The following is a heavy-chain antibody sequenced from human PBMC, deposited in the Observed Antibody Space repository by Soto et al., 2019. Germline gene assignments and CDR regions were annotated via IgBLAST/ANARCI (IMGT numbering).Heavy chain of an antibody. V-gene: IGHV3-72*01. CDR1: GFTFNDHY. Sequence: EVHLVESGGGLVQPGGSLRLSCATSGFTFNDHYLDWVRQAAGKGLEWVGRSKNRGQGFATEYAASVQGRFTVSRDDSKWALYLHMTSLKTEDAAVYYCVLSVRGVINYWGEGTLVSVSS. J-gene: IGHJ4*02. CDR3: VLSVRGVINY. CDR2: SKNRGQGFAT. D-gene: IGHD3-10*01.